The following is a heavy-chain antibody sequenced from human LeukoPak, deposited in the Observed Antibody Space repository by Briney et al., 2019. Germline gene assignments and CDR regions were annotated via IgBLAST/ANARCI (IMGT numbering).Heavy chain of an antibody. V-gene: IGHV1-2*06. Sequence: ASVKVSRKASGYTFTGYYMHWVRQAPGQGLEWMGRINPNSGGTNYAQKFQGRVTMTRDTSISTAYMELSRLRSDDTAVYYCASPPVHYYDSSGYYDAFDIWGQGTMATVSS. J-gene: IGHJ3*02. CDR2: INPNSGGT. CDR3: ASPPVHYYDSSGYYDAFDI. D-gene: IGHD3-22*01. CDR1: GYTFTGYY.